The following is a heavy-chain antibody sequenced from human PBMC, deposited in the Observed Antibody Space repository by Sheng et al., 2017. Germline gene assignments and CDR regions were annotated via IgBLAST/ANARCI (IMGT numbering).Heavy chain of an antibody. CDR1: GFTFSDHY. Sequence: EVQLVESGGGLVQPGGSLRLSCAASGFTFSDHYMDWVRQAPGKGLEWVGRIRNKANSYTTEYAASVKGRFTISRDDSKNSLYLQMNSLKTEDTAVYYCAKSGAYSSWGVWGKGTTVTVSS. D-gene: IGHD6-6*01. CDR3: AKSGAYSSWGV. J-gene: IGHJ6*04. V-gene: IGHV3-72*01. CDR2: IRNKANSYTT.